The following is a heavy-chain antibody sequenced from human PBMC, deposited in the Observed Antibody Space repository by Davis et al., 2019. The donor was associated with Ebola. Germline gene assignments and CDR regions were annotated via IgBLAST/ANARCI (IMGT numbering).Heavy chain of an antibody. J-gene: IGHJ3*01. Sequence: GGSLRLSCAASGFTFSSYAMSWVRQAPGKGLEWVSVISGSVGNTDYADSVKGRFTISRDNSKNTLDLQMNSLQSEDTAVYYCARAKEGYQLLSEALDVWGQGTTVTVSS. V-gene: IGHV3-23*01. CDR2: ISGSVGNT. CDR1: GFTFSSYA. D-gene: IGHD5-24*01. CDR3: ARAKEGYQLLSEALDV.